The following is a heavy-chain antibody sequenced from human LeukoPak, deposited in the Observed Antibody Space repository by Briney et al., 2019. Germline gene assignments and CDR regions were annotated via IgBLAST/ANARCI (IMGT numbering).Heavy chain of an antibody. D-gene: IGHD6-19*01. CDR1: GYTFASYA. CDR3: ARDRTVAGPDY. Sequence: ASVKVSCKASGYTFASYAMHWVRQAPGQRLEWMGWINAGNGNTKYSQKFQGRVTITRDTSASTAYMELSSLRSEDTAVYYCARDRTVAGPDYWGQGTLVTVSS. J-gene: IGHJ4*02. CDR2: INAGNGNT. V-gene: IGHV1-3*01.